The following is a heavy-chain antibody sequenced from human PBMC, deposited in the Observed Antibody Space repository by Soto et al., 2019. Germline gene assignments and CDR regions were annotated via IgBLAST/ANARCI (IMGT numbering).Heavy chain of an antibody. CDR1: GGYISSYY. D-gene: IGHD3-22*01. CDR3: ARDIILDYYDRSGYED. J-gene: IGHJ4*02. Sequence: QVQLQESGPGLVKPSDTLSLTCTVSGGYISSYYWSWIRQPAGKGLAWIGRIYTSGSTNYNPSLRSRVTMSVDTSQNQFSLKLSSVTAADTAVYYCARDIILDYYDRSGYEDWGQGTLVTVSS. CDR2: IYTSGST. V-gene: IGHV4-4*07.